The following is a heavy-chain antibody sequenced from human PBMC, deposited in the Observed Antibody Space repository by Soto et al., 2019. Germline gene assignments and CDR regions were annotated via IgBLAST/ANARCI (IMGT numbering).Heavy chain of an antibody. D-gene: IGHD7-27*01. Sequence: SWIRQPPGKGLEWIGYIYYSGSTNYNPSLKSRVTISVDTSKNQFSLRLSSVTAADTAVYYCARAWGYAFDFWGQGTMVT. V-gene: IGHV4-59*01. J-gene: IGHJ3*01. CDR3: ARAWGYAFDF. CDR2: IYYSGST.